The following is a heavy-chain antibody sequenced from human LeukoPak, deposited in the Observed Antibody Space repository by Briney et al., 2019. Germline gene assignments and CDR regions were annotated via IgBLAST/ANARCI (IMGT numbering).Heavy chain of an antibody. D-gene: IGHD6-13*01. V-gene: IGHV3-7*05. Sequence: GGSLRLSCAASGFSFSNYWMSWVRQSPGKGLEWAANIKHDGSEKYYVDSVKGRFSISRDNAKNSVYLQMNSLRAEDTAVYYCARGPGRVAATATGSFDMWGQGTMVTVSS. CDR3: ARGPGRVAATATGSFDM. J-gene: IGHJ3*02. CDR1: GFSFSNYW. CDR2: IKHDGSEK.